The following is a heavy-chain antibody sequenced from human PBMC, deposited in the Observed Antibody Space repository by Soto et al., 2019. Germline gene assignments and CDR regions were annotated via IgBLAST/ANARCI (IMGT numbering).Heavy chain of an antibody. CDR3: ARAGPVSGNHAFDI. J-gene: IGHJ3*02. V-gene: IGHV1-69*06. Sequence: QVQLVQSGAEVKKPGSSVKVSCKASGGSFSSYAISWVRQAPVQGREWMGGIIPIFGAPTYAQKFQGRVTIIADKSTRTAYMELSSLRSEDTALYYCARAGPVSGNHAFDIWGQGTLVTVSS. CDR2: IIPIFGAP. D-gene: IGHD6-19*01. CDR1: GGSFSSYA.